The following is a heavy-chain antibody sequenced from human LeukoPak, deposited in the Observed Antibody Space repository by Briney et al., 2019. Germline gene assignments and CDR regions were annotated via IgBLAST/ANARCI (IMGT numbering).Heavy chain of an antibody. D-gene: IGHD3-9*01. CDR3: ARETPLRYFDP. CDR1: GFTFSSYG. J-gene: IGHJ5*02. Sequence: HGGSLRLSCAASGFTFSSYGMHWVRQAPGKGLEWVAVIWYDGSNKYYADSVKGRFTISRDNSKNTLYLQMNSLRAEDTAVYYCARETPLRYFDPWGQGTLVTVSS. V-gene: IGHV3-33*01. CDR2: IWYDGSNK.